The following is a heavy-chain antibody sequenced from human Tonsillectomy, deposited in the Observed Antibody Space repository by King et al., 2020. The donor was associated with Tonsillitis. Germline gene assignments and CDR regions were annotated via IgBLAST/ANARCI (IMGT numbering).Heavy chain of an antibody. CDR3: ANDANKVLLWSWFDP. Sequence: VQLVESGGGVVQPGGSLRLSCAASGFNFDDYAMHWVRQRPGKGLEWVSLISGDGDSTYYADSVKGRFTISRDNSKNSLYLQMNSLRTDDTALYFCANDANKVLLWSWFDPWGQGTLVTVSS. D-gene: IGHD1/OR15-1a*01. CDR2: ISGDGDST. CDR1: GFNFDDYA. J-gene: IGHJ5*02. V-gene: IGHV3-43*02.